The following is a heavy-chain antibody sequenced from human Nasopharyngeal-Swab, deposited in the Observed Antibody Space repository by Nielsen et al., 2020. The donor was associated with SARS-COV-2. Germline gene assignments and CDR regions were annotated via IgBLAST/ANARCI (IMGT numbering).Heavy chain of an antibody. J-gene: IGHJ6*03. CDR3: AREVYYYYYYMDV. V-gene: IGHV1-18*01. CDR2: ISAYNGNT. Sequence: ASVKVSCKASGYTFTSYGISWLRQAPGQGLEWMGWISAYNGNTNYAQKLQGRVTMTTDTSTSTAYMELRSLRSADTAVYYCAREVYYYYYYMDVWGKGTTVTVSS. CDR1: GYTFTSYG.